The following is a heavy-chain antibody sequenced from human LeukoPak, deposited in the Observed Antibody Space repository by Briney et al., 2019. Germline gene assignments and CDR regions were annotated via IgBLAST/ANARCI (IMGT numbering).Heavy chain of an antibody. CDR1: GFTFSSYW. J-gene: IGHJ4*02. CDR3: AKEGETAAAGMYFDY. CDR2: IKQDGSEK. Sequence: PGGSLRLSCAASGFTFSSYWMSWVRQAPGKGLEWVANIKQDGSEKYYVDSVKGRFTISRDNSKNTLYLQMNSLRAEDTAVYYCAKEGETAAAGMYFDYWGQGTLVTVSS. V-gene: IGHV3-7*03. D-gene: IGHD6-13*01.